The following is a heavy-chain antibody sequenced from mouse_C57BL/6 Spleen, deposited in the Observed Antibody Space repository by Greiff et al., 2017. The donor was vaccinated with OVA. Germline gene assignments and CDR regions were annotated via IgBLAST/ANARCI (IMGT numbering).Heavy chain of an antibody. V-gene: IGHV1-50*01. D-gene: IGHD1-1*01. CDR1: GYTFTSYW. J-gene: IGHJ1*03. CDR2: IDPSDSYT. Sequence: QVQLKQPGAELVKPGASVKLSCKASGYTFTSYWMQWVKQRPGQGLEWIGEIDPSDSYTNYNQKFKGKATLTVDTSSSTAYMQLSSLTSEDSAVYYCASYYYGSSPHWYFDVWGTGTTVTVSS. CDR3: ASYYYGSSPHWYFDV.